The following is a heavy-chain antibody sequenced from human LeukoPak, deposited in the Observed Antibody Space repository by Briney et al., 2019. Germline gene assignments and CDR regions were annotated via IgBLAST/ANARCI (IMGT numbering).Heavy chain of an antibody. V-gene: IGHV3-11*01. J-gene: IGHJ4*02. D-gene: IGHD1-26*01. Sequence: GGSLRLSCAASGFSFKDYYFSWIRQAPGKGLEWVSYISSSGSTIYYADSVKGRFTISRNNAKNSLYLQMNSLRAEDTAVYYCARGGSGSYFDYWGQGTLVTVSS. CDR3: ARGGSGSYFDY. CDR2: ISSSGSTI. CDR1: GFSFKDYY.